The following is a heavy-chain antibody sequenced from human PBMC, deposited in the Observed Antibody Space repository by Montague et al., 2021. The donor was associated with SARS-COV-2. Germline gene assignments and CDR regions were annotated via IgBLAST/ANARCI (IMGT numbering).Heavy chain of an antibody. D-gene: IGHD3-22*01. Sequence: ETLSLTCTVSGGSISSSSYYWGWIRQPPGKGLEWIGSIYYSGSTYYNPSLKSRVTISVDTSKNQFSLKLSSVTAADTAVYYCARDARITMIVVVQGSGMDVWGQGTTVTVSS. J-gene: IGHJ6*02. V-gene: IGHV4-39*07. CDR1: GGSISSSSYY. CDR2: IYYSGST. CDR3: ARDARITMIVVVQGSGMDV.